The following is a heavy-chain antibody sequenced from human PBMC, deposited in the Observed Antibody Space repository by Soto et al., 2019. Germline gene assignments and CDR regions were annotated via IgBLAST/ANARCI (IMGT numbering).Heavy chain of an antibody. Sequence: QVQLQESGPGLVKPSQTLSLTCTVSGGSISSGGYYWSWIRQHPGKGLEWIGYISYSGRTYYNPSLQSRVTISVDTSKNQFSLKLSSVTAADTAVYYCAIVGYYDGSGYNGFKIWGQGTMVTVSS. CDR1: GGSISSGGYY. D-gene: IGHD3-22*01. J-gene: IGHJ3*02. CDR2: ISYSGRT. CDR3: AIVGYYDGSGYNGFKI. V-gene: IGHV4-31*03.